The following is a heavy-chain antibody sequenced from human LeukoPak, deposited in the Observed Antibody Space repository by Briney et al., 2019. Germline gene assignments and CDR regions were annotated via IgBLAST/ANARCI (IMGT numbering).Heavy chain of an antibody. D-gene: IGHD6-19*01. V-gene: IGHV3-30*18. CDR2: ISYDGSNK. CDR3: AKVSGWSAFDI. J-gene: IGHJ3*02. CDR1: GFTFSSYW. Sequence: PGGSLRLSCAASGFTFSSYWMNWVRQAPGKGLEWVAVISYDGSNKYYADSVKGRFTISRDNSKNTLYLQMNSLRAEDTAVYYCAKVSGWSAFDIWGQGTMVTVSS.